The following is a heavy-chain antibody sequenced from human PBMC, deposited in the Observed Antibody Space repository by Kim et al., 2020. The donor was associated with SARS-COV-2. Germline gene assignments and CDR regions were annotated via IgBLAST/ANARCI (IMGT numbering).Heavy chain of an antibody. D-gene: IGHD2-21*02. J-gene: IGHJ6*02. CDR3: AKGAYCGGDCYPYYYYGMDV. CDR2: ITGSGGST. CDR1: EFSFSNYA. V-gene: IGHV3-23*01. Sequence: GGSLRLSCAASEFSFSNYAMSWVRQAPGKGLEWVSAITGSGGSTYYADSVKGRFTISRDNSKNTLYLQMNSLRAEDTALYYCAKGAYCGGDCYPYYYYGMDVWGQGTTVTVSS.